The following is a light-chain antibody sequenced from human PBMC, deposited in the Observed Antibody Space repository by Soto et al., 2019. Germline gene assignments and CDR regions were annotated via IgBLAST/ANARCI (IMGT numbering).Light chain of an antibody. CDR3: QQYGSSPQK. Sequence: ELVLTQSPGTLSLSPGERATLSCRASQRVSSSYLAWYQQKPGQAPRLLIYGASSRATGIPDRFSGSGSGTDFTLTISRLEPEDFAVYYCQQYGSSPQKFGQGTK. V-gene: IGKV3-20*01. J-gene: IGKJ1*01. CDR2: GAS. CDR1: QRVSSSY.